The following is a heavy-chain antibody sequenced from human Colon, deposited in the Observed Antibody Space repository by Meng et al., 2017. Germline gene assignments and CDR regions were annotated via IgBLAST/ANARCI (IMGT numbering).Heavy chain of an antibody. CDR1: GGSISSGGFY. V-gene: IGHV4-31*03. J-gene: IGHJ5*02. D-gene: IGHD4-17*01. CDR3: ARTNYGDYNWFDP. CDR2: IYYSGST. Sequence: QVQLHASAPGLVTPARSLSLTCTVSGGSISSGGFYWSWIRQHPGKGLEWIGYIYYSGSTYYNPSLRSRVAISIDTSKNQFSLKLTSVTAADTAVYFCARTNYGDYNWFDPWGQGTLVTVSS.